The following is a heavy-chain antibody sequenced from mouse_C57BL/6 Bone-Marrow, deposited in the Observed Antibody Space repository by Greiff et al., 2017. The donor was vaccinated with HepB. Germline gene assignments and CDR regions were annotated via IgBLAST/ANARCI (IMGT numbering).Heavy chain of an antibody. V-gene: IGHV1-18*01. Sequence: VHVKQSGPELVKPGASVKIPCKASGYTFTDYNMDWVKQSHGKSLEWIGDINPNNGGTIYNQKFKGKATLTVDKSSSTAYMELRSLKSEDTAVYYCARLSGNYWYFDVWGTGTTVTVSS. D-gene: IGHD2-1*01. CDR1: GYTFTDYN. CDR3: ARLSGNYWYFDV. CDR2: INPNNGGT. J-gene: IGHJ1*03.